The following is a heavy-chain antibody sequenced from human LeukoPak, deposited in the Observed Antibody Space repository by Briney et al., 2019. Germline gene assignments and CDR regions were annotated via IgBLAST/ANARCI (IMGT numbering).Heavy chain of an antibody. D-gene: IGHD2-15*01. CDR2: IYYSGST. CDR1: GGSISSYY. Sequence: SETLSLTCTVSGGSISSYYWSWIRQPPGKGLEWIGYIYYSGSTNYNPSLKSRVTISVDTSKNQFSLKLSSVTAADTAVYYCARVALGYCSGGSCSSHFDYWGQGTLVTVSS. V-gene: IGHV4-59*01. J-gene: IGHJ4*02. CDR3: ARVALGYCSGGSCSSHFDY.